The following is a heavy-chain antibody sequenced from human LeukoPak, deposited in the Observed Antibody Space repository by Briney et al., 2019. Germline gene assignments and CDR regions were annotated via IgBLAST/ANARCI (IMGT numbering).Heavy chain of an antibody. D-gene: IGHD5-24*01. J-gene: IGHJ4*02. Sequence: GESLKISCKGSGYIFTSYWIGWVRQMPGKGLEWMGIIYPGDSDTRYSPPFQGQVTISADKSISTAYLQWSSLKASDTAMYYCARPIDGYNLGFGYWGQGTLVTVSS. CDR2: IYPGDSDT. CDR3: ARPIDGYNLGFGY. CDR1: GYIFTSYW. V-gene: IGHV5-51*01.